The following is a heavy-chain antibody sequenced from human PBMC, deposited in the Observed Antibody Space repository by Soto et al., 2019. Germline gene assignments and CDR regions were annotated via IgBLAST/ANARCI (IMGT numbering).Heavy chain of an antibody. CDR3: TRDQRYSSAV. CDR1: GFDFTNSW. Sequence: EVQLVESGGGLVQPGGSLRLSCAASGFDFTNSWMHWVRQAPGKGLVWVSHVNSDGSITTYAVSVKGRFTISRDNAKNTVYLQMNCLRVEDTAVYYCTRDQRYSSAVWGQGTLVTFYS. V-gene: IGHV3-74*01. CDR2: VNSDGSIT. J-gene: IGHJ4*02. D-gene: IGHD5-18*01.